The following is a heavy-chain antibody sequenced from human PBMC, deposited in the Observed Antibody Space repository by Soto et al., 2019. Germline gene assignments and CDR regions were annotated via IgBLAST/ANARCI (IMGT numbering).Heavy chain of an antibody. V-gene: IGHV4-59*01. CDR2: IYYSGST. Sequence: QVQLQESGPGLVKPSETLSHTCTVSGGSISSYYWSWIRQPPGKGLEWIGYIYYSGSTNYNPSLKSRVTISVDTSKNQFSLKLNSVTAADTAVYYCARYLSGDYVDYWGQGTLVTVSS. CDR3: ARYLSGDYVDY. J-gene: IGHJ4*02. D-gene: IGHD3-16*01. CDR1: GGSISSYY.